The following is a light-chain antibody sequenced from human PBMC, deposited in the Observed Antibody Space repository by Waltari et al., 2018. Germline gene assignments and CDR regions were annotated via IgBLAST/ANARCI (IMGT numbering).Light chain of an antibody. Sequence: QSALTQPASVSGSPGQSITISCTGTSDDIGAYSYVTWYHQRPGKVPKLIIYDLTERPSGVSNRFSGSKSGSTASLTVSGLQAEDEGLFYCSAYTSRGTLKFGGGTRVTFL. CDR3: SAYTSRGTLK. CDR1: SDDIGAYSY. V-gene: IGLV2-14*03. CDR2: DLT. J-gene: IGLJ2*01.